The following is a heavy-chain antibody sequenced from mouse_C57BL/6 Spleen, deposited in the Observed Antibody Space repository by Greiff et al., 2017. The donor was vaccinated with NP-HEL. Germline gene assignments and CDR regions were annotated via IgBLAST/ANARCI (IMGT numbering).Heavy chain of an antibody. V-gene: IGHV5-4*01. D-gene: IGHD2-1*01. Sequence: EVKLMESGGGLVKPGGSLKLSCAASGFTFSSYAMSWVRQTPEKRLEWVATISDGGSYTYYPDNVKGRFTISRDNAKNNLYLQMSHLKSEDTAMYYCAREGNYVGYYAMDYWGQGTSVTVSS. J-gene: IGHJ4*01. CDR2: ISDGGSYT. CDR1: GFTFSSYA. CDR3: AREGNYVGYYAMDY.